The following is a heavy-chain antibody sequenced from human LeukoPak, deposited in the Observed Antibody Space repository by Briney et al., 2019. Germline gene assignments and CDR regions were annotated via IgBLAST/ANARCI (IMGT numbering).Heavy chain of an antibody. D-gene: IGHD2-15*01. CDR3: ARVGSGDYFDY. CDR1: GGSISSGGYS. CDR2: IYHSGST. Sequence: PSETLSLTCAVSGGSISSGGYSWSWIRRPPGKGLEWIGYIYHSGSTYYNPSLKSRVTISVDRSKNQFSLKLSSVTAADTAVYYCARVGSGDYFDYWGQGTLVTVSS. V-gene: IGHV4-30-2*01. J-gene: IGHJ4*02.